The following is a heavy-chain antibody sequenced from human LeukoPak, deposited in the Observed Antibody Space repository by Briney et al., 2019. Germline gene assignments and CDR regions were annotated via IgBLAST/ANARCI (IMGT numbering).Heavy chain of an antibody. CDR1: GGSITTSNYY. D-gene: IGHD3-16*01. J-gene: IGHJ4*02. CDR3: VGHGQMTQGGFDS. V-gene: IGHV4-39*01. CDR2: VYYTGSA. Sequence: SETLSLTCTTSGGSITTSNYYWGWIRQPPGMGLEWIGTVYYTGSAWYNLSLRSRVTMSADTSRSQISLNLISVSAADTAVYYCVGHGQMTQGGFDSWGQGTLVTVSS.